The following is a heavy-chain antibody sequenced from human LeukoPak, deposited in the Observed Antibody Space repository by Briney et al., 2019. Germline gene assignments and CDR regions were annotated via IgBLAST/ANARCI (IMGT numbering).Heavy chain of an antibody. CDR2: IYYSGST. CDR1: GGSISSSSYY. V-gene: IGHV4-39*01. D-gene: IGHD3-22*01. J-gene: IGHJ4*02. CDR3: ARRPGEYDGNDFDY. Sequence: PSETLSLTCTVSGGSISSSSYYWGWIRQPPGKGLEWIGSIYYSGSTYYNPSLKSRVTISVDTSKNQFSLKLSSVTAADTAVYYCARRPGEYDGNDFDYWGQGTLVTVSS.